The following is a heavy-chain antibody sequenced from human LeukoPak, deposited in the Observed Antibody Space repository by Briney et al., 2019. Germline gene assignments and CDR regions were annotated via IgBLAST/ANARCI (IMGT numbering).Heavy chain of an antibody. CDR2: INHSGST. CDR3: EVYYYDSSGYYFFDY. Sequence: PSETLSLTCAVYGGSFSGYYWSWIRQPPGKGLEWIGEINHSGSTNYNPSLKSRVTISVDTSKNQFSLKLSSVTAADTAVYYCEVYYYDSSGYYFFDYWGQGALVTVSS. V-gene: IGHV4-34*01. D-gene: IGHD3-22*01. J-gene: IGHJ4*02. CDR1: GGSFSGYY.